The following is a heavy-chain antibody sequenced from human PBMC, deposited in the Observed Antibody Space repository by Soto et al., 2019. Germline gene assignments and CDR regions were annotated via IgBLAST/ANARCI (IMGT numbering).Heavy chain of an antibody. CDR3: ARDRGGSGGYSFDY. J-gene: IGHJ4*02. D-gene: IGHD3-10*01. Sequence: QVQLVQSGAEVKKPGASVKVSCKASGYTFNSYGISWVRQAPGQGLEWMGWIRGYNGNTNYAQKFQGRVTMTTETSTSTAYVELRSLTSDDTAVYYCARDRGGSGGYSFDYWGQGTLVIVSS. CDR2: IRGYNGNT. CDR1: GYTFNSYG. V-gene: IGHV1-18*01.